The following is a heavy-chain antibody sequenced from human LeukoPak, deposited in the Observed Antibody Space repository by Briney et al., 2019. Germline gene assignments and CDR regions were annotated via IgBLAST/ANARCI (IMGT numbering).Heavy chain of an antibody. J-gene: IGHJ6*03. D-gene: IGHD3-3*01. V-gene: IGHV4-59*02. Sequence: SETLSLTCTVSGGSVSSHYRSWIRQPPGKGLEWIGYIYYSGSTNYNPSLKSRVTISVDTSKNQFSLKLSSVTAADTAVYYCARGGPTYYDFWSGYSNYYYYMDVWGKGTTVTVSS. CDR1: GGSVSSHY. CDR3: ARGGPTYYDFWSGYSNYYYYMDV. CDR2: IYYSGST.